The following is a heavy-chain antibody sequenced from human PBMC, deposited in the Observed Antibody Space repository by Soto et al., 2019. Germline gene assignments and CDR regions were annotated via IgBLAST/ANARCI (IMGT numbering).Heavy chain of an antibody. CDR2: INPNSGGT. V-gene: IGHV1-2*04. CDR1: GYTFTGYY. Sequence: GASVKVSCKASGYTFTGYYMHWVRQAPGQGLEWMGWINPNSGGTNYAQKFQGWVTMTRDTSISTAYMELSRLRSDDTAVYYCARDVVITGTTSVYYYGMDVWGQGTTVTVSS. D-gene: IGHD1-7*01. CDR3: ARDVVITGTTSVYYYGMDV. J-gene: IGHJ6*02.